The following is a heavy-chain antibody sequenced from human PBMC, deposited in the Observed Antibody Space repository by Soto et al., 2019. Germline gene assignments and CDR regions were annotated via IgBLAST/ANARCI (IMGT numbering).Heavy chain of an antibody. Sequence: SETLSLTCTVSGASVRDQYWTWIRQPSGKRLEFIGYIFSVVRTKYNPSLESRVTISVDTSKNQFSLRLTSVAATDTAVYYCARTLDYGHMDVWGKGTTVTVSS. CDR1: GASVRDQY. D-gene: IGHD3-16*01. CDR2: IFSVVRT. J-gene: IGHJ6*03. V-gene: IGHV4-59*02. CDR3: ARTLDYGHMDV.